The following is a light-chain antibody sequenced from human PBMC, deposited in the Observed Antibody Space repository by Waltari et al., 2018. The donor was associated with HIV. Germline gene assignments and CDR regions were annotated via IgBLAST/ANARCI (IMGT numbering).Light chain of an antibody. Sequence: DIVMTQSPDSLAVSLGERATINCKSSPGVLYSSNNKNYLAWYQQKPGQPPKLLIYWASTRESGVPDRFSGSGSGTDFTLTISSLQAEDVAVYYCQQYYSTPQTFGGGTKVEIK. CDR2: WAS. J-gene: IGKJ4*01. CDR1: PGVLYSSNNKNY. CDR3: QQYYSTPQT. V-gene: IGKV4-1*01.